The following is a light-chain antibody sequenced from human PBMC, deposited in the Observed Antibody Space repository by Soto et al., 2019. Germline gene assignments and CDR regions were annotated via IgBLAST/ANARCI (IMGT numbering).Light chain of an antibody. J-gene: IGKJ1*01. CDR3: QQSHNTWS. V-gene: IGKV1-39*01. CDR2: AAS. CDR1: QRISTY. Sequence: DIQMTQSPSSLSASVGDRVTITCRASQRISTYLNWYQQKPGKAPQPLIYAASSLQSGVPSRFSGSGSGTDFILTTSNLKTEAFETYYCQQSHNTWSFGQGTKVDIK.